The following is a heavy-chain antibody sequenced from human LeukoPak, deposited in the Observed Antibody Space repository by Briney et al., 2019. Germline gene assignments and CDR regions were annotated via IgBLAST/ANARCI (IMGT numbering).Heavy chain of an antibody. CDR2: IFYSGST. V-gene: IGHV4-39*07. J-gene: IGHJ4*02. Sequence: SETLSLTCTVSSGSISTSNYYWGWVRQPPGKALEWIGNIFYSGSTYYSPSLKSRVTISVDTSKNQFSLELSSVTAADTAVYYCAREALTYFDFWGQGTLITVSS. CDR3: AREALTYFDF. CDR1: SGSISTSNYY.